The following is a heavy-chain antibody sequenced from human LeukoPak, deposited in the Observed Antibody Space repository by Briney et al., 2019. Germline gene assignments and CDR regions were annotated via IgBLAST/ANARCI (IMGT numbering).Heavy chain of an antibody. V-gene: IGHV1-69*05. J-gene: IGHJ4*02. CDR2: IIPIFGTA. CDR1: GGTFSSYA. D-gene: IGHD5-12*01. CDR3: ASSGRGCSCYDSGFDY. Sequence: SVKVSCKASGGTFSSYAISWVRQAPGQGLEWMGGIIPIFGTANYAETFQGRVTITTDESTSTAYMELSSLRSEDTAVYYCASSGRGCSCYDSGFDYWGQGTLVTVSS.